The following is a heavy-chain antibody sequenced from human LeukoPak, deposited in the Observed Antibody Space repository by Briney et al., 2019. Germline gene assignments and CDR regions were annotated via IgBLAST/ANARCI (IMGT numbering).Heavy chain of an antibody. D-gene: IGHD3-22*01. CDR2: IYTGGST. V-gene: IGHV4-4*07. Sequence: SETLSLTCTVSGGSISSYHWGWIRQPAGKGLEWIGRIYTGGSTNYNPSLRSRVTMSVDTSKTQFSLKLSSVTAADTAVYYCARDYYDTSGLLTKYYFDYWGQGTLVTVSS. CDR1: GGSISSYH. J-gene: IGHJ4*02. CDR3: ARDYYDTSGLLTKYYFDY.